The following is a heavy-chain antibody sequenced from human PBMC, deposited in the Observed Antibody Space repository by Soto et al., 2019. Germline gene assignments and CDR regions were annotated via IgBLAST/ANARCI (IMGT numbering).Heavy chain of an antibody. CDR2: IYYSGST. V-gene: IGHV4-39*07. CDR1: GGSISSRGYY. D-gene: IGHD2-2*01. J-gene: IGHJ5*02. CDR3: ARPMGVPAAGTGWFDP. Sequence: SETLSLTCTVSGGSISSRGYYWGWIRQPPGKGLEWIGTIYYSGSTYYNPSLKSRVTISVDTSKNQFSLKLSSVTAADTAVYYCARPMGVPAAGTGWFDPWGQGTLVTVS.